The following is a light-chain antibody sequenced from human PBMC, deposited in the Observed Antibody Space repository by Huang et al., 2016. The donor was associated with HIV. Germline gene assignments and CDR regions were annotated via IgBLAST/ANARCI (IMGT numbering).Light chain of an antibody. Sequence: DIVMVQSPASLSVTPGEAASITCRSSQSLRHSNGHNYLDWYGQNPGQPPQLLIYLGSIRASGVPDRFSGGGSGTDFTLRINRVEAGDVGIYYCMQGLQTWTFGQGTKVEI. CDR3: MQGLQTWT. CDR1: QSLRHSNGHNY. J-gene: IGKJ1*01. CDR2: LGS. V-gene: IGKV2-28*01.